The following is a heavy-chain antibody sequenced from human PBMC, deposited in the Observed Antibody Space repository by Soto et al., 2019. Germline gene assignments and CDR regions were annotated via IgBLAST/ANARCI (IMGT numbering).Heavy chain of an antibody. CDR3: SRSLDY. CDR2: INQDGSEK. V-gene: IGHV3-7*01. Sequence: GGSLGLSCVASGFTFSTYWMDWVRQAPGKGLEWVANINQDGSEKHYVDSVKGRFTISRDNAKNSLYLQMSSLTAEDSALYYCSRSLDYWGQGALVTVSS. CDR1: GFTFSTYW. J-gene: IGHJ4*02.